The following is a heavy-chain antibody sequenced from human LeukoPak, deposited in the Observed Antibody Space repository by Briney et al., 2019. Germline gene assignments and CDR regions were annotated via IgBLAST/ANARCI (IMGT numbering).Heavy chain of an antibody. V-gene: IGHV3-33*01. CDR3: ARVIRRFGALDY. D-gene: IGHD3-10*01. J-gene: IGHJ4*02. CDR1: GFNFFTYG. Sequence: GGSLRLSCAASGFNFFTYGMHWVRQAPGKGLEWVAVIWYDGSNKYYADSVKGRFTISKDNSKSTLSLQMNSLRAEDTAVYYCARVIRRFGALDYWGQGTLVTVSS. CDR2: IWYDGSNK.